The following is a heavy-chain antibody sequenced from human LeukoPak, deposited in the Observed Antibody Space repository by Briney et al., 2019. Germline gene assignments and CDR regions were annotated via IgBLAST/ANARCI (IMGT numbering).Heavy chain of an antibody. CDR3: ARYSSSSAYNWFDP. D-gene: IGHD6-13*01. CDR1: GGSISSYY. Sequence: PSETLSLTCTVSGGSISSYYWSWLRQPPGKGLEWIGYIYYSGSTNYNPSLKSRVTISVDTSKNQFSLKLSSVTAADTAVYYCARYSSSSAYNWFDPWGQGTLVTVSS. CDR2: IYYSGST. J-gene: IGHJ5*02. V-gene: IGHV4-59*01.